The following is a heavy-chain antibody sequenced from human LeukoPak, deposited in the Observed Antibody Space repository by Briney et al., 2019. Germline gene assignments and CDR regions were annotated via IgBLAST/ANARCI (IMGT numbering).Heavy chain of an antibody. V-gene: IGHV1-2*06. J-gene: IGHJ4*02. Sequence: ASVKVSCKASGYTFTDHYIHWVRQAPGQGLEWMVRINPNSGGTNVAQEFQGRVTMTRDTSISTAYMELSGLRSDDTAMYYCARVMVSLVRGDYFYFDYWAQGTLVTVSS. D-gene: IGHD3-10*01. CDR3: ARVMVSLVRGDYFYFDY. CDR2: INPNSGGT. CDR1: GYTFTDHY.